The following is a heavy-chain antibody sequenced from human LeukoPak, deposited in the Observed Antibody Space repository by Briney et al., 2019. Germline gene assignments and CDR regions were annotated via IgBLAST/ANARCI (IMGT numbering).Heavy chain of an antibody. J-gene: IGHJ6*03. Sequence: KPSETLSLTCTVSGGSISSYYWSWIRQPPGKGLEWIGYIYYSGSTNYNPSLKSRVTISVDTSKNQFPLKLSSVTAADTAVYYCARGRSSMVRGYYYYYIDVWGKGTTVTISS. D-gene: IGHD3-10*01. CDR2: IYYSGST. CDR3: ARGRSSMVRGYYYYYIDV. V-gene: IGHV4-59*01. CDR1: GGSISSYY.